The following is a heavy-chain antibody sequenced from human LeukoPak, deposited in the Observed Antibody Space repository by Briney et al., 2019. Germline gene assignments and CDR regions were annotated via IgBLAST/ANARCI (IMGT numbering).Heavy chain of an antibody. CDR2: INGDGYSI. CDR1: GFTFSSYS. D-gene: IGHD6-19*01. J-gene: IGHJ4*02. CDR3: ARGEAVAGNDH. Sequence: GGSLRLSCAASGFTFSSYSMNWVRQAPGKGLAWLSRINGDGYSISYADSVKGRFTISRDNAKKMLYLQMNSLRAEDTAMYYCARGEAVAGNDHWGQGIRVTVSS. V-gene: IGHV3-74*01.